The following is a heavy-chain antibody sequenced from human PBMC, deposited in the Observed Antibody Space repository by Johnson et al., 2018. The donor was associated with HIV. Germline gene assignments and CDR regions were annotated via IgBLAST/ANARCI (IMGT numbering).Heavy chain of an antibody. CDR2: IYSGGST. Sequence: VQLVESGGGLVQPGGSLRLSCAASGFTFSSYAMSWVRQAPGKGLEWVSVIYSGGSTFYADSVKGRFTISRYNSGNTVYLQMDSLRVEDTAVYYCASTRLGAFDIWGQGTTVTVSS. CDR3: ASTRLGAFDI. J-gene: IGHJ3*02. V-gene: IGHV3-66*01. CDR1: GFTFSSYA. D-gene: IGHD6-6*01.